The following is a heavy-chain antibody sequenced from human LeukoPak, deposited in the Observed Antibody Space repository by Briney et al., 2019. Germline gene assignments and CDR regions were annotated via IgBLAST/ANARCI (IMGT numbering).Heavy chain of an antibody. CDR2: SYDTGRA. V-gene: IGHV4-38-2*02. D-gene: IGHD3-10*01. CDR3: ARMGFAFLRGGIDS. CDR1: GDSIISGYY. J-gene: IGHJ4*02. Sequence: SETMSLTCIVSGDSIISGYYWGWIRQPPGKGLEWIGSSYDTGRAYYYPSFKSRATISVDKSKNQFSLRLNSVTAADTAVYYCARMGFAFLRGGIDSWGQGTLVIVSS.